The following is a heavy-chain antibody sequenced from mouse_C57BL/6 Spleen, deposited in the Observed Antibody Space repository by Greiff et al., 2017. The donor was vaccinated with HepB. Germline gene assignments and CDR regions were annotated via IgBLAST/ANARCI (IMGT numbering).Heavy chain of an antibody. CDR2: IDPETGGT. CDR3: TYYYGSTLGY. CDR1: GYTFTDYE. Sequence: VQLQESGAELVRPGASVTMSCKASGYTFTDYEMHWVKQTPVHGLEWIGAIDPETGGTAYNQKFKGKAILTADKSSSTAYMALRSLTSADSAVYYCTYYYGSTLGYWGQDTPLSVSS. D-gene: IGHD1-1*01. J-gene: IGHJ2*01. V-gene: IGHV1-15*01.